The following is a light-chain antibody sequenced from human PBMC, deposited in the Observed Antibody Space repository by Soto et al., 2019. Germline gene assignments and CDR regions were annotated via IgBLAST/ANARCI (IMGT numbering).Light chain of an antibody. CDR1: QSVSSNF. CDR2: GAS. J-gene: IGKJ4*01. Sequence: EIVLPQSPGTLSLSPGERATLSCRASQSVSSNFLAWYQEKLGQAPRLLIYGASKRATGIPDRFSGSGSGTDFTLTISRLEPEDFAVYYCRQYGTSLGFPVGGGTRWIS. V-gene: IGKV3-20*01. CDR3: RQYGTSLGFP.